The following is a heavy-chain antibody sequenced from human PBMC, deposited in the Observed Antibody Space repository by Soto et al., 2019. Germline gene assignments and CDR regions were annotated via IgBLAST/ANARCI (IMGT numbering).Heavy chain of an antibody. V-gene: IGHV3-33*01. Sequence: PGGSLRLSCAAFGFTFSSYGMHWVRQAPGKGLEWVAVIWYDGSNKYYADSVKGRFTISRDNSKNTLYLQMNSLRAEDTAVYYCARVLGAGPYYYGMDVWGQGTTVTVSS. CDR2: IWYDGSNK. D-gene: IGHD1-26*01. J-gene: IGHJ6*02. CDR1: GFTFSSYG. CDR3: ARVLGAGPYYYGMDV.